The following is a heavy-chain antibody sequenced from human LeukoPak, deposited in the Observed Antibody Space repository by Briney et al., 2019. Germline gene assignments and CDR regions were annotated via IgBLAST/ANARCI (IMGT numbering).Heavy chain of an antibody. CDR2: ISSSSSYI. V-gene: IGHV3-21*01. CDR1: GFTFSSYG. D-gene: IGHD5-18*01. Sequence: PGGSLRLSCAASGFTFSSYGMSRVRQAPGKGLEWVSFISSSSSYIYYVDSVKGRFTISRDNAKNSLYLQMNSLRAEDTAVYYCARAPGYRGFLDYWGQGNLVTVSS. J-gene: IGHJ4*02. CDR3: ARAPGYRGFLDY.